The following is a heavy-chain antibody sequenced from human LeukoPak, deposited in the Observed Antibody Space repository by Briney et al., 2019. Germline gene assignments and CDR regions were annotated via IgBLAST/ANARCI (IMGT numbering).Heavy chain of an antibody. CDR2: INGDGSTT. CDR1: GFTFSTYW. D-gene: IGHD1-14*01. V-gene: IGHV3-74*03. J-gene: IGHJ4*02. Sequence: PGGSLRLSCTASGFTFSTYWINWVRQSPGKGLVWVALINGDGSTTTHADSVKGRFTISRDNAKNTLYLQMDSLRAEDTGVYYCARSNQADDYWGQGTLVTVSS. CDR3: ARSNQADDY.